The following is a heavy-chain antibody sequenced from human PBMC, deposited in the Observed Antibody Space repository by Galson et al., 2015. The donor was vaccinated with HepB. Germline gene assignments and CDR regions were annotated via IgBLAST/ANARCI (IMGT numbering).Heavy chain of an antibody. Sequence: SLRLSCAASGFTFSSYSMNWVRQTPGEGLEWVSSISSSSSYIYYADSVKGRFTISRDNAKNSLYLQMNSLRAEDTAVYYCARLYGDYDFSFDLWGRGTLVTVSS. V-gene: IGHV3-21*01. J-gene: IGHJ2*01. D-gene: IGHD4-17*01. CDR1: GFTFSSYS. CDR2: ISSSSSYI. CDR3: ARLYGDYDFSFDL.